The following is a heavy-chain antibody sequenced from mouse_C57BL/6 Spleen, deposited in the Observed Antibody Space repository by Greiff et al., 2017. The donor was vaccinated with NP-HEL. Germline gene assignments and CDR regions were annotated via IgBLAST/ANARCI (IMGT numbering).Heavy chain of an antibody. CDR2: IDPETGGT. V-gene: IGHV1-15*01. CDR3: TRRNSNYFDY. Sequence: QVQLQQSGAELVRPGASVTLSCKASGYTFTDYEMHWVKQTPVHGLEWIGAIDPETGGTAYNQKFKGKAILTADKSSSTAYMELRSLTSDDSAVYYWTRRNSNYFDYWGQGTTLTVSS. J-gene: IGHJ2*01. D-gene: IGHD2-5*01. CDR1: GYTFTDYE.